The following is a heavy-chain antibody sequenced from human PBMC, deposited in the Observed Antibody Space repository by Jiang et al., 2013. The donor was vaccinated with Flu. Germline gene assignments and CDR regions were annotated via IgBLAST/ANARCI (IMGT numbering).Heavy chain of an antibody. J-gene: IGHJ6*02. CDR2: ICHSATT. CDR1: GYSISSGYC. D-gene: IGHD1-1*01. CDR3: AREDWKFAYYYYGMDV. Sequence: LLKPSETLSLTCAVSGYSISSGYCWGWIRQPPGKGLEWIGSICHSATTYYNLSLKSRVTISVDTSKNQFSLKLNSVTAADTAVYYCAREDWKFAYYYYGMDVWGRGTTVTVSS. V-gene: IGHV4-38-2*02.